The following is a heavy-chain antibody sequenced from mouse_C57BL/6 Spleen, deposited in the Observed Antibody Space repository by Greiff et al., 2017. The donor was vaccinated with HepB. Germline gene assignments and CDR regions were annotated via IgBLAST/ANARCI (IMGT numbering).Heavy chain of an antibody. CDR1: GYTFTSYW. D-gene: IGHD1-1*01. Sequence: QVQLQQPGAELVKPGASVKMSCKASGYTFTSYWITWVKQRPGQGLEWIGDIYPGSGSTNYNEKFKSKATLTVDTSSSTAYMQLSSLTSEDSAVYYCASGGSSPRYFDVWGTGTTVTVSS. J-gene: IGHJ1*03. CDR3: ASGGSSPRYFDV. CDR2: IYPGSGST. V-gene: IGHV1-55*01.